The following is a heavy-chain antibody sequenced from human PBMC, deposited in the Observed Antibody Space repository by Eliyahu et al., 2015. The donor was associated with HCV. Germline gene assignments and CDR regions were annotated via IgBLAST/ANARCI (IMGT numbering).Heavy chain of an antibody. V-gene: IGHV3-30*18. CDR3: AKDRPPIVVVPAAVDY. D-gene: IGHD2-2*01. Sequence: VQLVESGGGVVQPGRSLXXSCAASGFTFXXXGMHWVRQAPGKGLEWGAVISYDGSNKYYADSVKGRFTISRDNSKNTLYLQMNSLRAEDTAVYYCAKDRPPIVVVPAAVDYWGQGTLVTVSS. J-gene: IGHJ4*02. CDR2: ISYDGSNK. CDR1: GFTFXXXG.